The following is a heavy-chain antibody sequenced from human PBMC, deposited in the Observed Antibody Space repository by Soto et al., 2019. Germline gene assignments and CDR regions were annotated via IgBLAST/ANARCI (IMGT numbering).Heavy chain of an antibody. V-gene: IGHV1-69*01. CDR2: IIPIFSSR. CDR3: ARGETYLGV. D-gene: IGHD3-16*01. J-gene: IGHJ6*02. CDR1: RDTFNKYA. Sequence: QVQLGQSGAEVKNPGSSVKVSCKTSRDTFNKYAFNWVRQAHGQGLEWMGWIIPIFSSRNYAEKFQCRVTITADDSTSTAYMELRSLRFEDTAVYYCARGETYLGVWGQGTTVTVSS.